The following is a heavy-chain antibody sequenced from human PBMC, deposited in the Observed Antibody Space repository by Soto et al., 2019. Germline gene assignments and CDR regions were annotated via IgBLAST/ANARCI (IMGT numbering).Heavy chain of an antibody. CDR2: IYHSGST. CDR1: GGSISSSNW. CDR3: ARRIAAAGKTLNDY. D-gene: IGHD6-13*01. J-gene: IGHJ4*02. Sequence: QVQLQESGPGLVKPSGTLSLTCAVSGGSISSSNWWSWVRQPPGKGLEWIGEIYHSGSTNYNPSLKCRVTISVDKSKNQFSLKVSDVTAANTAVYYCARRIAAAGKTLNDYWGQGTMVTVSS. V-gene: IGHV4-4*02.